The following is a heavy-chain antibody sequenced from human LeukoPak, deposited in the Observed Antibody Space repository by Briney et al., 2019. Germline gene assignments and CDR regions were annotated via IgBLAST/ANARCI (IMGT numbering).Heavy chain of an antibody. V-gene: IGHV3-74*01. D-gene: IGHD3-10*01. CDR3: ARDRGGWGPTTFNF. J-gene: IGHJ4*02. CDR2: ISDDGSDI. CDR1: GFIFSTSW. Sequence: GGSLRLSCAASGFIFSTSWMHWVRQGPGKGLVWVSRISDDGSDILYADSVKGRFTVSRDNAKNTLYLQMNSLRAEDTALYYCARDRGGWGPTTFNFWGQGTLVTVSS.